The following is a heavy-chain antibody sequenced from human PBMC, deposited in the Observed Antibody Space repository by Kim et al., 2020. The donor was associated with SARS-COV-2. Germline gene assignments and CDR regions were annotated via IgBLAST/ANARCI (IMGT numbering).Heavy chain of an antibody. CDR3: ARSVAGTPLPATTFDY. CDR1: GGSISSYY. CDR2: ICYSGST. J-gene: IGHJ4*02. D-gene: IGHD6-19*01. V-gene: IGHV4-59*01. Sequence: SETLSLTCTVSGGSISSYYWSWIRQPPGKGLEWIGYICYSGSTNYNPSPKSRVTISVDTAKNQFSLKLSSGTAADTAVYYCARSVAGTPLPATTFDYWGQGTLVTVSS.